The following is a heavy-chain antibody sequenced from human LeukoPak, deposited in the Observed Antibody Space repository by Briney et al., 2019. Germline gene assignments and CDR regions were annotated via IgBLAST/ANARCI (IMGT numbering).Heavy chain of an antibody. D-gene: IGHD3-10*01. CDR1: GGSISSGSYY. J-gene: IGHJ5*02. Sequence: SQTLSLTCTVSGGSISSGSYYWSWIRQPAGKGLEWIGRIYTSGSTNYNPSLKSRVTISVDTSKNQFSLKLSSVTAADTAVYYCARHYGSGSYVSLNAFDPWGQGTLVTVPS. V-gene: IGHV4-61*02. CDR3: ARHYGSGSYVSLNAFDP. CDR2: IYTSGST.